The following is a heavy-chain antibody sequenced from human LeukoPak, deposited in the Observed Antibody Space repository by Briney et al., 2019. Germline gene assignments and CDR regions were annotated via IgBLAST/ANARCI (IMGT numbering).Heavy chain of an antibody. CDR3: ARGYYDSSGYKVPADY. Sequence: SGPTLVNPTQTLTLTCTFSGFSLSISGVGVGWIRQPPGKALEWLALIYWDDDKRYSPSLKSRLTITKDTSKNQVVLTMTNMDPVDTATYYCARGYYDSSGYKVPADYWGQGTLVTVSS. CDR2: IYWDDDK. D-gene: IGHD3-22*01. J-gene: IGHJ4*02. CDR1: GFSLSISGVG. V-gene: IGHV2-5*02.